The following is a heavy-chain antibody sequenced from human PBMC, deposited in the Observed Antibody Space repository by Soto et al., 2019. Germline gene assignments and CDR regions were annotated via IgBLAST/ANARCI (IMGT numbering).Heavy chain of an antibody. D-gene: IGHD3-22*01. Sequence: QVQLVESGGGVVQPGRSLGLSCAASGFTFSRYGMHWVRQAPGKGLEWVAGIWYDGSNENYADSVKGRFTISRDNSKNTLHLQLNSLRAEDTAVYYCAREFVDSSGYPDYWGQGTLVTVSS. V-gene: IGHV3-33*01. CDR1: GFTFSRYG. CDR3: AREFVDSSGYPDY. J-gene: IGHJ4*02. CDR2: IWYDGSNE.